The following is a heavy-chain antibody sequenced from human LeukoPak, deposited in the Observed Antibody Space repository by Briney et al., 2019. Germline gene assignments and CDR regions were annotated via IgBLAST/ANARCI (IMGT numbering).Heavy chain of an antibody. V-gene: IGHV3-48*01. CDR3: GRDGGVAYGLDV. CDR2: TSGDSKVI. D-gene: IGHD3-3*01. Sequence: GGSLRLSCAASGFTFKSHNMNWVRQAPGKGLEWVSFTSGDSKVIYYADSVKGQFTISRDNAKNSLYLQMNSLRADDTAVYYCGRDGGVAYGLDVWGQGTTVTVSS. J-gene: IGHJ6*02. CDR1: GFTFKSHN.